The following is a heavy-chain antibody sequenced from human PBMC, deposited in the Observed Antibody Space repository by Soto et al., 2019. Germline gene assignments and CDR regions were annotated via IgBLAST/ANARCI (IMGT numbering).Heavy chain of an antibody. CDR1: GGSISSSSFH. D-gene: IGHD6-13*01. V-gene: IGHV4-39*01. Sequence: QLQLQESGPGLVKPSETLSLTCTVSGGSISSSSFHWGWIRQPPGKGLEWIGSIYYSGSTYYSPSLKSRVTISVDTSKNRFALKLSSVTAADTGVYYCARRERAAGTDWWFDPWGQGTLVTVSS. CDR3: ARRERAAGTDWWFDP. J-gene: IGHJ5*02. CDR2: IYYSGST.